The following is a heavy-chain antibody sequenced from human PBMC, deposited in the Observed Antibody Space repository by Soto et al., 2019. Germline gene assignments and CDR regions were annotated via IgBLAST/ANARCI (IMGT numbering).Heavy chain of an antibody. Sequence: SEAWSLTCFVSAYSMTPCGYYLCCIRHHQRKGLEWIGTFYSSGSIIYNPSLRSRVSISGDTSSNQFSMSLPSVTAADTARYYCARMYSSGSGWFPPWGQGTLVLVSS. V-gene: IGHV4-39*07. CDR2: FYSSGSI. CDR3: ARMYSSGSGWFPP. J-gene: IGHJ5*02. CDR1: AYSMTPCGYY. D-gene: IGHD6-25*01.